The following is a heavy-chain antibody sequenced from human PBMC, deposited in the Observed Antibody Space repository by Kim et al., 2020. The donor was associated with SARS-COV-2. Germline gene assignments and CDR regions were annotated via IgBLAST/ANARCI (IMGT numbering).Heavy chain of an antibody. D-gene: IGHD3-10*01. J-gene: IGHJ2*01. CDR3: AKARSGGGWYFDL. Sequence: ADSVKGRFTISRDISKNTLYLQMNRLRAEGTAVYYCAKARSGGGWYFDLWGRGTLVTVSS. V-gene: IGHV3-23*01.